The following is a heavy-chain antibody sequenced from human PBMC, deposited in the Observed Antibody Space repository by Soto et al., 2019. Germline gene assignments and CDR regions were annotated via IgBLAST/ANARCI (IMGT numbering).Heavy chain of an antibody. CDR1: GGSFSGYY. Sequence: SETLSLTWAVYGGSFSGYYWSRIRQPPGKGLEWIGEINHSGSTNYNPSLKSRVTISVDTSKNQFSLKLSSVTAADTAVYYCARDYGDYIYNWFDPWGQGTLVTVSS. V-gene: IGHV4-34*01. CDR2: INHSGST. CDR3: ARDYGDYIYNWFDP. J-gene: IGHJ5*02. D-gene: IGHD4-17*01.